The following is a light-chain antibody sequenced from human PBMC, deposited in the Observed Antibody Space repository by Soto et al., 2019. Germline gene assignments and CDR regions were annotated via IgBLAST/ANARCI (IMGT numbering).Light chain of an antibody. V-gene: IGKV3-11*01. CDR3: QQRSNWRVT. J-gene: IGKJ4*01. Sequence: EIVLTQSPGTLSLSPGERATLSCRASQSVSSIYFAWYQQKRGQAPRLLIYDASNRATGIPARFSGSGSGTDFTLTISSLEPEDIAVYYCQQRSNWRVTFGGGTKVDIK. CDR2: DAS. CDR1: QSVSSIY.